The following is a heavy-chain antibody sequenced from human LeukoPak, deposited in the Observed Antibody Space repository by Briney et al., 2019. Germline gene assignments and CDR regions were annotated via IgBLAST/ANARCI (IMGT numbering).Heavy chain of an antibody. CDR2: ISSSSSYI. Sequence: PGGSLRLSCAASGFTFSSYSMNWVRQAPGKGLEWVSSISSSSSYIYYADSVKGRFTISRDNAKNSLYLQMNSLRAEDTAVYYCARAKSGTWGIVVVPASLVYWGQGTLVTVSS. V-gene: IGHV3-21*01. CDR1: GFTFSSYS. CDR3: ARAKSGTWGIVVVPASLVY. J-gene: IGHJ4*02. D-gene: IGHD2-2*01.